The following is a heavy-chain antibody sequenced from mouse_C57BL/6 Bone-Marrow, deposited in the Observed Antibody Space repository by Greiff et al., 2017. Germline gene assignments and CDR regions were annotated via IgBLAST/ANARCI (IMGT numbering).Heavy chain of an antibody. V-gene: IGHV1-19*01. CDR2: IDPYNGGT. Sequence: VQLQQSGPVLVKPGASVKMSCKASGYTFTDYYMNWVKQSHGKSLEWIGVIDPYNGGTSYNQKFKGKATLTVDKSSSTAYMALNSLTSEDSAVYDCARSLYDGYCGAWFAYWGQGTLVTVSA. D-gene: IGHD2-3*01. CDR3: ARSLYDGYCGAWFAY. CDR1: GYTFTDYY. J-gene: IGHJ3*01.